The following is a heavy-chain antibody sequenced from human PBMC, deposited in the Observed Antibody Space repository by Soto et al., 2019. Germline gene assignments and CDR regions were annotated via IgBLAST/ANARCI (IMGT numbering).Heavy chain of an antibody. CDR2: ISGSGGST. V-gene: IGHV3-23*01. CDR1: GFTFSSYA. D-gene: IGHD3-16*01. Sequence: GGSLRLSCAASGFTFSSYAMSWVRQAPGKGLEWVSAISGSGGSTYYADSVKGRFTISRDNSKNTLYLQMNSLRAEDTAVYYCAKDRWPRGTANWFDPWGQGTLVTVSS. CDR3: AKDRWPRGTANWFDP. J-gene: IGHJ5*02.